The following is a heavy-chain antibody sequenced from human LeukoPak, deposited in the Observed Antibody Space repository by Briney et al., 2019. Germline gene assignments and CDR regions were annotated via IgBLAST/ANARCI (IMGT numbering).Heavy chain of an antibody. V-gene: IGHV3-15*01. Sequence: PGGSLTLSCAASGLTLSNSWMSWVRQAPGKGLEKVGRIRSVTDGGTTDYVAPVKGRFTISRDDSKNTLYLQMNSLKAEDTAVYYCTTDEWAWGQGTLVTVSS. J-gene: IGHJ5*02. CDR2: IRSVTDGGTT. CDR1: GLTLSNSW. D-gene: IGHD1-26*01. CDR3: TTDEWA.